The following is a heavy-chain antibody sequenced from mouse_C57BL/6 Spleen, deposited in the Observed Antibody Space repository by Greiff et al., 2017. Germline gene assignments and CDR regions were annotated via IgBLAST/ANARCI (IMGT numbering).Heavy chain of an antibody. J-gene: IGHJ3*01. Sequence: EVMLVESGGGLVKPGGSLKLSCAASGFTFSSYAMSWVRQTPEKRLEWVATISDGGSYTYYPDNVKGRFTISRDNAKNNLYLQMSHLKSEDTAMYYCARDQGNYGSSPFAYWGQGTLVTVSA. D-gene: IGHD1-1*01. CDR1: GFTFSSYA. CDR2: ISDGGSYT. V-gene: IGHV5-4*01. CDR3: ARDQGNYGSSPFAY.